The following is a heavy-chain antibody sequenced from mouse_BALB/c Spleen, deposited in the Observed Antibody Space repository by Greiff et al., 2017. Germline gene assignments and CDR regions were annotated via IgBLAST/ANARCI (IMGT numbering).Heavy chain of an antibody. D-gene: IGHD2-1*01. CDR3: ANYGNFRYAMDY. V-gene: IGHV1S29*02. CDR2: IYPYNGGT. Sequence: EVQLQQSGPELVKPGASVKISCKASGYTFTDYNMHWVKQSHGKSLEWIGYIYPYNGGTGYNQKFKSKATLTVDNSSSTAYMELRSLTSEDSAVYYCANYGNFRYAMDYWGQGTSVTVSS. J-gene: IGHJ4*01. CDR1: GYTFTDYN.